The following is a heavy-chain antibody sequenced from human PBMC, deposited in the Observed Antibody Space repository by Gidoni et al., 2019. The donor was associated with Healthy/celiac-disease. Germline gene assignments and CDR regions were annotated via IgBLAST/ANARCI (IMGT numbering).Heavy chain of an antibody. Sequence: EVQLVESGVGLVQPGGSLRLSCSASGFTFSSYAMHWVRKSPGKGLEYVSAISSNGGSKYYAESGKGRFTSSRDNSKNTLYLQMSSLRAEDTAVYYCVKKGSYYDSSGPKSWFDPWGQGTLVTVSS. V-gene: IGHV3-64D*06. CDR3: VKKGSYYDSSGPKSWFDP. CDR2: ISSNGGSK. CDR1: GFTFSSYA. J-gene: IGHJ5*02. D-gene: IGHD3-22*01.